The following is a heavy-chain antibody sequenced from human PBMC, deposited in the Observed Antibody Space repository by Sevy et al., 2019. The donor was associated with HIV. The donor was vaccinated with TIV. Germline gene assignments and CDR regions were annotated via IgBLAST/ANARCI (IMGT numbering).Heavy chain of an antibody. CDR2: IIPILGTV. CDR1: GGTFSSYG. J-gene: IGHJ4*02. D-gene: IGHD6-19*01. Sequence: ASVKVSCKASGGTFSSYGISWVRQAPGQGLEWMGGIIPILGTVNYAQKFQGRVTITADESTKTAYMELSSLRSEGTGVYYCARGGGNGWYYFDYWGQETLVTVSS. V-gene: IGHV1-69*13. CDR3: ARGGGNGWYYFDY.